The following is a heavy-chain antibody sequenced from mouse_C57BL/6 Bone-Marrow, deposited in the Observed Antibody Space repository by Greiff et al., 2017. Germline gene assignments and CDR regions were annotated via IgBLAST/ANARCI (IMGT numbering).Heavy chain of an antibody. V-gene: IGHV3-6*01. CDR3: ARAGWLLRWFAY. D-gene: IGHD2-3*01. CDR1: GYSITSGYY. J-gene: IGHJ3*01. CDR2: ISYDGSN. Sequence: ESGPGLVKPSQSLSLTCSVTGYSITSGYYWNWIRQFPGNKLEWMGYISYDGSNNYNPSLKNRISITRDTSKHHFFLKLNSVTTEDTATYYCARAGWLLRWFAYWGQGTLVTVSA.